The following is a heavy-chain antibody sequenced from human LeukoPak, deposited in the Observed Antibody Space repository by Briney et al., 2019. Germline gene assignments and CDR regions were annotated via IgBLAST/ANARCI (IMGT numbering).Heavy chain of an antibody. CDR3: AREAVGATRILDV. V-gene: IGHV4-59*01. J-gene: IGHJ6*04. CDR1: GGSISSYY. Sequence: SETLSLTCTVSGGSISSYYWSWIRQPPGKGLEWIGYIYYSGSTNYNPSLKSRVTISVDTSKNQFSLKLSSVTAADTAVYYCAREAVGATRILDVWGKGTTVTISS. CDR2: IYYSGST. D-gene: IGHD1-26*01.